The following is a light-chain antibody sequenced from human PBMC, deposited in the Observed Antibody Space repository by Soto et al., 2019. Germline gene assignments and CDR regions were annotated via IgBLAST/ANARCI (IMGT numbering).Light chain of an antibody. CDR3: QQYNSS. V-gene: IGKV1-5*03. Sequence: DIQMTQSPSTLSASVGDRVTITCRASQSISNWLAWYQQKPGKAPKLLIYKASSLESGVPSRLSGSGSGTEFTLTISSLQPDDFASYYCQQYNSSFGQGTKV. CDR2: KAS. CDR1: QSISNW. J-gene: IGKJ1*01.